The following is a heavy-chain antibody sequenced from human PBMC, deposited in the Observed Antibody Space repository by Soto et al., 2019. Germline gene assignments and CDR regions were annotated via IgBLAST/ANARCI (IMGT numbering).Heavy chain of an antibody. CDR2: IYYSGST. D-gene: IGHD6-19*01. CDR3: ARGPDSSGWYPGFDY. CDR1: GGSISSYY. Sequence: SETLSLTCTVSGGSISSYYWSWIRQLPEKGLEWIGYIYYSGSTRYNPSLKSRVTISVDTTKNQFTLSLSSATAADTAVYYCARGPDSSGWYPGFDYWGQGTLVTVSS. J-gene: IGHJ4*02. V-gene: IGHV4-59*01.